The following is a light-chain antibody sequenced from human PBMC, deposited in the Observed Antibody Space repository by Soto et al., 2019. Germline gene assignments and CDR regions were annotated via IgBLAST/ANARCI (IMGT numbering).Light chain of an antibody. CDR3: QHSYYTPWT. J-gene: IGKJ1*01. Sequence: DLQMTQSPTSLSASLGDRVTITCRASQPISTFLNWYQQKTGGAPTLLIYGASTLHSGVPSRFSGSGSGTDFTLTISSLRPEDFATYYCQHSYYTPWTFGQGTKVDIK. V-gene: IGKV1-39*01. CDR2: GAS. CDR1: QPISTF.